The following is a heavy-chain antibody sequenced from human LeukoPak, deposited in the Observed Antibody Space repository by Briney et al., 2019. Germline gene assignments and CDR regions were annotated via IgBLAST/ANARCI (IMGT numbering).Heavy chain of an antibody. CDR1: GFTFSSYA. V-gene: IGHV3-23*01. CDR3: AGAFYSMTTPYYYYMDV. D-gene: IGHD2-15*01. Sequence: GGSLRLSCAASGFTFSSYAMSWVRQAPGKGLEWVSAISRSGGSTYYADSVKGRFTISRDNSKNTLYLQMNSLRPEDTAVYYCAGAFYSMTTPYYYYMDVWGKGTTVTVSS. CDR2: ISRSGGST. J-gene: IGHJ6*03.